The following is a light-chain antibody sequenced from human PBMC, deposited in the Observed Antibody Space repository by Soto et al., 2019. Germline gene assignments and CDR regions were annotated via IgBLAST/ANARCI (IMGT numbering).Light chain of an antibody. CDR2: GAF. J-gene: IGKJ4*01. CDR3: QQYKNWPPLT. Sequence: EIVMTQSPSTLSVSPGETATLSCRASQSVTYNLAWYQQKPGQGPRLLIYGAFTTATGIPARFSGSGSGTAVTPINSSLQSEDFAVYYCQQYKNWPPLTFGGGTKVEIK. V-gene: IGKV3-15*01. CDR1: QSVTYN.